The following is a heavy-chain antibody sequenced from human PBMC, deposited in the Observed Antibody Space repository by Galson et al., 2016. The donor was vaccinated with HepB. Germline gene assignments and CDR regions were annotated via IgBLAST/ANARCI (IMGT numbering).Heavy chain of an antibody. CDR1: GYTFTSDG. CDR3: ARGGYCGGDCYSRPFDY. J-gene: IGHJ4*02. CDR2: IIPIFGTA. Sequence: SVKVSCKASGYTFTSDGINWVRQPPGQGLEWMGGIIPIFGTANYAQKFQGSVTITADESTSTAYMELSSLRSEDTAVYYCARGGYCGGDCYSRPFDYWGQGTLVTVSS. D-gene: IGHD2-21*02. V-gene: IGHV1-69*13.